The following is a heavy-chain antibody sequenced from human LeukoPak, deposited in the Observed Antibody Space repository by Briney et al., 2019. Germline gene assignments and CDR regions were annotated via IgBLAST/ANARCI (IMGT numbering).Heavy chain of an antibody. J-gene: IGHJ4*02. Sequence: SQTLSLTRTVSGGSISRGDYYWSWIRQPPGKGLELIGYIHYRGSTYYNPSLKSRVTISVDTSKTQFSLKLSSVTAADTAVYYCARSLLATIVRSQAFDYWGQGTLVTVSS. D-gene: IGHD5-24*01. V-gene: IGHV4-30-4*01. CDR3: ARSLLATIVRSQAFDY. CDR2: IHYRGST. CDR1: GGSISRGDYY.